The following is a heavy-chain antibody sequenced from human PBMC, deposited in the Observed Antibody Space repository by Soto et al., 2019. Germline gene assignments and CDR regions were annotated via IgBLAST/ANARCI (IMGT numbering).Heavy chain of an antibody. CDR2: ISAYNGNT. Sequence: QVQLVQSGAEVKKPGASVKVSCKASGYTFTSYGISWVRQAPGQGLEWMGWISAYNGNTNYAQKLQGRVTMTTDTSTSTAYMGLRSLRSDDTAVYYCAREVGANEVDYYYGMDVWGQGTTVTVSS. CDR3: AREVGANEVDYYYGMDV. CDR1: GYTFTSYG. J-gene: IGHJ6*02. V-gene: IGHV1-18*01. D-gene: IGHD1-26*01.